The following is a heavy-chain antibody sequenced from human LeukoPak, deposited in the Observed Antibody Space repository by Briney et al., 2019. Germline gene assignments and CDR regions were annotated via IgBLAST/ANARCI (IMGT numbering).Heavy chain of an antibody. CDR1: GFTFSTYS. J-gene: IGHJ4*02. V-gene: IGHV3-21*01. CDR3: AKRAYYYGSGTLDY. CDR2: ISSSGTYI. D-gene: IGHD3-10*01. Sequence: GGSLRLSCAASGFTFSTYSMNWVRQAPGKGLEWVSSISSSGTYIFYADSLKGRFAISRDNAKNSLYLQMNSLRAEDTAVYYCAKRAYYYGSGTLDYWGQGTLVTVSS.